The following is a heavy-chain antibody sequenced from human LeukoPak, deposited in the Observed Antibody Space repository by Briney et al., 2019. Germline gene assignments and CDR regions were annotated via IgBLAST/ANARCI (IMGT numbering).Heavy chain of an antibody. Sequence: SETLSLTCTVSGGSISSYYWSWIRQPPGKGLEWIGYIYYSGSTNYNPSLKSRVTISIDTSKNQFSLKLSSVTAADTAVYYCAREGQLEPFDYWGQGTLVTVSS. V-gene: IGHV4-59*01. J-gene: IGHJ4*02. CDR2: IYYSGST. CDR3: AREGQLEPFDY. D-gene: IGHD1-1*01. CDR1: GGSISSYY.